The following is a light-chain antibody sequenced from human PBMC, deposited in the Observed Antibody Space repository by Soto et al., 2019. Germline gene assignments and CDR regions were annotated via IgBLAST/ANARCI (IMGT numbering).Light chain of an antibody. CDR3: CSDAGTFTFV. CDR1: SSDVGGYYY. V-gene: IGLV2-11*01. Sequence: QSVLTQPRSVSGAPGQTVTISCAGTSSDVGGYYYVSWYQQLPGTAPKLMIYDVTKRPSGAHHLFSGSKSGNTASLTISGLQAEEEADYYCCSDAGTFTFVFGAGTKVTVL. CDR2: DVT. J-gene: IGLJ1*01.